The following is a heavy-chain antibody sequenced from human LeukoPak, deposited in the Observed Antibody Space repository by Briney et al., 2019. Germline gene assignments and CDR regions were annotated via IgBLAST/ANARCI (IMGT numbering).Heavy chain of an antibody. V-gene: IGHV4-30-2*01. Sequence: SETLSLTCAVSGGSISSGDYSWSWIRQPPGKGLEWIGYIYHSGSTYYNPSLKSRVTISVDRSKNQFSLKLSSVTAADTAVYYCATERDLSGNAFDYWGQGTLVTVSS. CDR2: IYHSGST. CDR3: ATERDLSGNAFDY. J-gene: IGHJ4*02. D-gene: IGHD4-23*01. CDR1: GGSISSGDYS.